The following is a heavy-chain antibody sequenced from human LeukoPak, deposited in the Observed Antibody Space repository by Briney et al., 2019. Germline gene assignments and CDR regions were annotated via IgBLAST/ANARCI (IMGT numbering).Heavy chain of an antibody. CDR2: INHSGST. CDR1: GGSFSGYY. J-gene: IGHJ4*02. D-gene: IGHD4-17*01. CDR3: ARGPEDRMTTVTTGEIDY. V-gene: IGHV4-34*01. Sequence: SETLSLTCAVYGGSFSGYYWSWIRQPPGKGLEWIGEINHSGSTNYNPSLKSRVTISVDTSKNQFSLKLSSVTAADTAVYYCARGPEDRMTTVTTGEIDYWGQGTLVTVSS.